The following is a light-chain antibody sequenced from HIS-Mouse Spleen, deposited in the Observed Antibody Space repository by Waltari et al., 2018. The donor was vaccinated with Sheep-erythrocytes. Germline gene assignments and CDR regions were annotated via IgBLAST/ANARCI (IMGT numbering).Light chain of an antibody. Sequence: DIVMTQSPDSLAVSLGERATINCKSSQSVLYSSNNKNYLAWYQQKPGQPPKLLIYWASTRESRVPDRFSGSGSWTDFTLTVSSLQAEDVAVYYCQQYYRTLTFGGWTKVEIK. CDR3: QQYYRTLT. J-gene: IGKJ4*01. CDR1: QSVLYSSNNKNY. CDR2: WAS. V-gene: IGKV4-1*01.